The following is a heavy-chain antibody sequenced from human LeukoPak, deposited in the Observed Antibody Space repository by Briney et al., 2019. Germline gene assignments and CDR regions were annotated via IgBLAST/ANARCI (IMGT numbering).Heavy chain of an antibody. J-gene: IGHJ6*02. V-gene: IGHV3-21*01. Sequence: PGGSLRLSCAASGFTFSSYSMNWVRQAPGKGLEWVSVISSSSSSIYYADSVKGRFTISRDSAKNSLYLQMNSLRAEDTAVYYCARHTGPYYGSGSYGLDVWGQGTTVTVSS. CDR2: ISSSSSSI. CDR1: GFTFSSYS. CDR3: ARHTGPYYGSGSYGLDV. D-gene: IGHD3-10*01.